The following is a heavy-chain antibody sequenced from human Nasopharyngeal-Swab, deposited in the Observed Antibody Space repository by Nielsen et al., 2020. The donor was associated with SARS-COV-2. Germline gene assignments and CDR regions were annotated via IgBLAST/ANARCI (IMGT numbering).Heavy chain of an antibody. D-gene: IGHD6-19*01. Sequence: GGSLRLSCAASGFTFSSYAMSWVRQAPGKGLEWVSAISGSGSTIYCADSVKGRFTISRDNAKNSLYLQMNSLRAEDTAVYYCARDSLPWPVPEYFQHWGQGTLVTVSS. CDR2: ISGSGSTI. CDR1: GFTFSSYA. V-gene: IGHV3-48*04. CDR3: ARDSLPWPVPEYFQH. J-gene: IGHJ1*01.